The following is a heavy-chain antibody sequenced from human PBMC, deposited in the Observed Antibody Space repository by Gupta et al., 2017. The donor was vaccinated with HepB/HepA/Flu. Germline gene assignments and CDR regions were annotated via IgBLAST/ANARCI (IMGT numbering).Heavy chain of an antibody. V-gene: IGHV3-33*01. CDR2: IWYDGSNK. D-gene: IGHD2-2*01. Sequence: QVQVVESGGGVVQPGRSLRLSCAASGFTFSSYGMHWVRQAPGKGLEWVSMIWYDGSNKYYGESVKGRFTTSRDNAKNTGYLQMKRLRVEDTAVYYCARGRGADAAGLDPGGQGTLVTVSS. CDR1: GFTFSSYG. J-gene: IGHJ5*02. CDR3: ARGRGADAAGLDP.